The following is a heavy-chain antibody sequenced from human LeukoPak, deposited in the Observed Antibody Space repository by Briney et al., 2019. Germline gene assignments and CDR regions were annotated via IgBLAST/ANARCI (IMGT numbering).Heavy chain of an antibody. CDR1: GFTFSSYE. Sequence: GGSLRLSCAASGFTFSSYEMTWVRQAPGKGLEWVSYIGSSESTIYYADSVKGRFTISRDNVKNSLYLQMNSLRAEDTAVYYCASLHSDYFDYWGQGTLVTVSS. J-gene: IGHJ4*02. CDR3: ASLHSDYFDY. CDR2: IGSSESTI. V-gene: IGHV3-48*03.